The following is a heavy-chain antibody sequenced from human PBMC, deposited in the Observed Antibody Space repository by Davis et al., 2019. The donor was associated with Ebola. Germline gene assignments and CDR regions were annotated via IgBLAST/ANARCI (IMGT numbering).Heavy chain of an antibody. J-gene: IGHJ4*02. CDR1: GGSISSYY. D-gene: IGHD4-17*01. V-gene: IGHV4-59*12. CDR2: IYYSGST. CDR3: AGYGDYFLG. Sequence: GSLRLTCTVSGGSISSYYWSWIRQPPGKGLEWIGYIYYSGSTNYNPSLKSRVTISADRSKNQFSLQLTSVTAADTAVYYCAGYGDYFLGWGQGTLVTVSS.